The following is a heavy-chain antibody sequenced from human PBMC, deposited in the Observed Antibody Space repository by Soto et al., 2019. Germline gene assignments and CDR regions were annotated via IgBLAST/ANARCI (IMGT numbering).Heavy chain of an antibody. CDR2: IYYRGST. D-gene: IGHD5-12*01. CDR3: AREHSGYDLGYYFDY. J-gene: IGHJ4*02. CDR1: GGSISSGGYY. Sequence: QVQLQESGPGLVKPSQTLSLTCTVSGGSISSGGYYWSWIRQHPGTGLEWIGYIYYRGSTYYNPSRKSRFTLSVDTSKNQFSLKLSSLTAADTAVNYCAREHSGYDLGYYFDYWGQGTLVTVSS. V-gene: IGHV4-31*03.